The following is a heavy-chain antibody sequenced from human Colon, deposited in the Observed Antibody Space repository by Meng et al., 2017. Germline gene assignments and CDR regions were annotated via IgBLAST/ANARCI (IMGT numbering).Heavy chain of an antibody. CDR1: GNTLSNYH. Sequence: QVPLGQVGAEVKQAGPSWQVPCKASGNTLSNYHTHWVRQAPGQGLEWMGIINPSGGTSYAQMFQGRVTMTSDTSTNTVYMEVSSLRSEDTAVYFCARVYTSGWQGDHWGQGTLVTVSS. D-gene: IGHD6-19*01. CDR2: INPSGGT. CDR3: ARVYTSGWQGDH. V-gene: IGHV1-46*01. J-gene: IGHJ4*02.